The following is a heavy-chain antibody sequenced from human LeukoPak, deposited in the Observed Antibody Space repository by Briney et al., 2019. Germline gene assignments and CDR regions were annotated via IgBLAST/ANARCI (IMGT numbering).Heavy chain of an antibody. D-gene: IGHD6-13*01. Sequence: PSVTLSLTCTVSGGSISSYYWSWIRQPPGKGLEWIGYIYYGGSTNYNPSLKSRVTISVDTSKNQFSLKLSSVTAADTAVYYCARVYYRSSWSNYFDYWGQGTLVTVSS. J-gene: IGHJ4*02. CDR3: ARVYYRSSWSNYFDY. CDR1: GGSISSYY. CDR2: IYYGGST. V-gene: IGHV4-59*01.